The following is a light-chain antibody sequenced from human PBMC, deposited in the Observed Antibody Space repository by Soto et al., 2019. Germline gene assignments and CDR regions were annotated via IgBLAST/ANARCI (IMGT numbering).Light chain of an antibody. Sequence: EMVLTQSPGTLSLSPGERATLSCRASQSVSSSYLAWYQQKPGQDPRLLIYGASSRATGIPDRFSGSGSGTDFTLTISRLEPEDFAVYYCQQYGSSPQTFGQGTKLEIK. CDR1: QSVSSSY. V-gene: IGKV3-20*01. CDR2: GAS. CDR3: QQYGSSPQT. J-gene: IGKJ2*01.